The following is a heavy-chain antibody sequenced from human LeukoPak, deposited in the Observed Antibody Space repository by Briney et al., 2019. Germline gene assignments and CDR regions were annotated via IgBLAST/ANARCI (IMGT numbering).Heavy chain of an antibody. CDR2: FDTQEGET. J-gene: IGHJ1*01. CDR3: ATPPVWFGEFMSGNSILGYFQD. D-gene: IGHD3-10*01. V-gene: IGHV1-24*01. Sequence: ASVKVSCKISGHTLTELSIHWVRQAPGKGLEWMGGFDTQEGETIFAQNFQGRVTMTEDTSSDTAYMESSSLTSEDTAVYYCATPPVWFGEFMSGNSILGYFQDWGQGTLVTVPS. CDR1: GHTLTELS.